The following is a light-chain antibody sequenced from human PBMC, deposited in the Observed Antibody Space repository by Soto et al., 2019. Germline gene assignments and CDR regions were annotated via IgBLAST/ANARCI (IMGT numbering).Light chain of an antibody. CDR2: GST. J-gene: IGLJ2*01. CDR3: HSYDSSLTVVL. V-gene: IGLV1-40*01. Sequence: QSVLTQPPSVSGATGQRVTISCTGSNSNIGAGYDVNWYQQLPGLVPKLLIYGSTRRPSGVPERFSGSKSDTSASPAITGLQAEDEAHYYCHSYDSSLTVVLFGGGTKLTVL. CDR1: NSNIGAGYD.